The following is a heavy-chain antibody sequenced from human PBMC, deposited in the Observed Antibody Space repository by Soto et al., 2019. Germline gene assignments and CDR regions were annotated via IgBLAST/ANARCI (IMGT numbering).Heavy chain of an antibody. CDR1: GYTFTSYG. Sequence: ASVKVSCKASGYTFTSYGISWVRQAPGQGLEWMGWISAYNGNTNYAQKLQGRVAMTTDTSTSTAYMELRSLRSDDTAVYYCARYGSGSSKSYYYGMDVWGQGTTVTV. V-gene: IGHV1-18*01. CDR2: ISAYNGNT. D-gene: IGHD3-10*01. CDR3: ARYGSGSSKSYYYGMDV. J-gene: IGHJ6*02.